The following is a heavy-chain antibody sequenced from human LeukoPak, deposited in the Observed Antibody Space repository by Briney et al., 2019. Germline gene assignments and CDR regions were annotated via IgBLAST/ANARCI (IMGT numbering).Heavy chain of an antibody. Sequence: SETLSLTCTVSGGSISSGGYYWSWIRQHPGKGLEWIGYIYYSGSTYYNPSLKSRVTISVDTSKNQFSLKLSSVTAADTAVYYCARAGGTTYYYYYGMDVWGQGTTVTVSS. CDR2: IYYSGST. CDR1: GGSISSGGYY. CDR3: ARAGGTTYYYYYGMDV. D-gene: IGHD1-1*01. V-gene: IGHV4-31*03. J-gene: IGHJ6*02.